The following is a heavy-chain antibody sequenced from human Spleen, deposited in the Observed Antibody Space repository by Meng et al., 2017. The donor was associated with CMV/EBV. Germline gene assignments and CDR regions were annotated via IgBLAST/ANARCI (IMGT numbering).Heavy chain of an antibody. V-gene: IGHV1-2*04. J-gene: IGHJ4*02. CDR3: ARGRRGYVFDY. CDR1: GYTFSSYG. Sequence: VHLVQSGAEGKRPGASVKVSCNASGYTFSSYGFTWVRQAPGQGLEWMTWIKFNSGGTNYAQKFQGCVTMTRDTSISTAYMELSRLRSDDTAVYYCARGRRGYVFDYWGQGTLVTVSS. D-gene: IGHD5-12*01. CDR2: IKFNSGGT.